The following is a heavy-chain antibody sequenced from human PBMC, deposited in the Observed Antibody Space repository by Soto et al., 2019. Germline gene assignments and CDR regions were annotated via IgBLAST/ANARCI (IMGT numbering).Heavy chain of an antibody. J-gene: IGHJ6*02. CDR3: ARDETGDSYYYYYGMDV. CDR2: IIPMFGTA. D-gene: IGHD7-27*01. Sequence: QVQLVQSGAEVKKPGSSVKVSCKASGGTFKNFNFNCVRQAPGQGLEWMGGIIPMFGTADYAQRFQGRVTITADDSTSTAYMELSSLRSEDTAVYYCARDETGDSYYYYYGMDVWGQGTTVTVSS. V-gene: IGHV1-69*01. CDR1: GGTFKNFN.